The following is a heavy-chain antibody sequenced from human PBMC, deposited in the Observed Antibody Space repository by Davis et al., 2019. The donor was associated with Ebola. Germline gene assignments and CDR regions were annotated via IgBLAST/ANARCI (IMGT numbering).Heavy chain of an antibody. CDR2: IDPSDSYT. CDR1: GYSFTTYW. J-gene: IGHJ3*02. D-gene: IGHD3-16*01. V-gene: IGHV5-10-1*01. Sequence: GESLKISCKGSGYSFTTYWIIWVRQMPGKGLEWMGRIDPSDSYTDYSPSFQGHVTISADKSISTAYLQWSSLKASDTAMYYCARRAAVAYDHVWGISRHDAFDIWGQGTMVTVSS. CDR3: ARRAAVAYDHVWGISRHDAFDI.